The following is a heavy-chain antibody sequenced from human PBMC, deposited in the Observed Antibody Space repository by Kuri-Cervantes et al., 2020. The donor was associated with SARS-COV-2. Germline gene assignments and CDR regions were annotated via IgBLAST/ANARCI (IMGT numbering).Heavy chain of an antibody. D-gene: IGHD5-18*01. J-gene: IGHJ6*02. CDR1: GFTFSNAW. CDR3: TTVTPNPYIGYIRYYYYYGMDV. Sequence: GGSLRLSCAASGFTFSNAWMSWVHQAPGKGLEWVGRIKSKTDGGTTDYAAPVKGRFTISRDDSKNTLYLQMNSLKTEDTAVYYCTTVTPNPYIGYIRYYYYYGMDVWGQGTTVTVSS. CDR2: IKSKTDGGTT. V-gene: IGHV3-15*01.